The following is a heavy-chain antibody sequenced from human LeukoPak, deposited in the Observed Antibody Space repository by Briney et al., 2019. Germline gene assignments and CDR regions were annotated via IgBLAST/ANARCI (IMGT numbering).Heavy chain of an antibody. CDR2: ISSTSSYI. Sequence: GGSLRLSCAASGFILNSHSMNWVRQAPGKGLEWVSSISSTSSYIYYADSVKGRFTISRDNAKNSLYLQMNSLRAEDTAVYYCAREDGYSITPPLGYWGQGTLVTVSS. CDR3: AREDGYSITPPLGY. J-gene: IGHJ4*02. D-gene: IGHD5-24*01. CDR1: GFILNSHS. V-gene: IGHV3-21*01.